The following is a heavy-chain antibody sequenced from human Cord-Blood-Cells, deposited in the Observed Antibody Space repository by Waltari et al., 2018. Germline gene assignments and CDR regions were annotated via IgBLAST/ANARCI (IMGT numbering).Heavy chain of an antibody. CDR3: ASGGVTGTGAFDI. CDR1: GGTFSSYA. J-gene: IGHJ3*02. D-gene: IGHD1-20*01. V-gene: IGHV1-69*09. Sequence: QVQLVQSGAEVKKPGSSVKVSCKASGGTFSSYAISWVRQAPGQGLEWMGRIIPSLGIANYAQKFQGRVTITADKSTSTAYMELSSLRSEDTAVYYCASGGVTGTGAFDIWGQGTMVTVSS. CDR2: IIPSLGIA.